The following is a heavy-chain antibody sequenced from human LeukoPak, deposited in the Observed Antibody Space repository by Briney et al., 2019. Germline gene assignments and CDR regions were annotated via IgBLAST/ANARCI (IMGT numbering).Heavy chain of an antibody. CDR2: ISTSGSSI. CDR1: GFTFSSYS. V-gene: IGHV3-21*06. CDR3: ARRAPSHDFDY. Sequence: GGSLRLSCAASGFTFSSYSMNWVRQAPGKGLEWVSAISTSGSSIYYADSVKGRFTISRDNAKNSLYLLMNSLGAEDTAVYYCARRAPSHDFDYWGQGTLVTVSS. J-gene: IGHJ4*02.